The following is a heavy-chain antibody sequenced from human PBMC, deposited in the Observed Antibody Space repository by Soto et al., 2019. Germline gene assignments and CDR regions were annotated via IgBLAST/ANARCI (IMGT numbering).Heavy chain of an antibody. CDR2: IYPGDSDT. D-gene: IGHD3-16*02. CDR3: ARLDMITLGGVIVIPGVFDI. V-gene: IGHV5-51*01. CDR1: GYSFTSYW. J-gene: IGHJ3*02. Sequence: GESLKISCKGSGYSFTSYWIGWVRQMPGKGLEWMGIIYPGDSDTRYSPSFQGQVTISADKSISTAYLQWSSLKASDTAMYYWARLDMITLGGVIVIPGVFDIWGQGKMVTVSS.